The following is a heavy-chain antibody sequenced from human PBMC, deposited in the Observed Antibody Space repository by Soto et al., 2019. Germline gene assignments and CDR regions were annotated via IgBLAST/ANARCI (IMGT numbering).Heavy chain of an antibody. Sequence: ASVKVSCKASGYTFTSYAMHWVRQAPGQRLEWMGWINAGNGNTKYSQKFQGRVTITRDTSASTAYMELSSLRSEDTAVYYCARNPLGRYFDWLLGDYWGQGTLVTVSS. J-gene: IGHJ4*02. CDR1: GYTFTSYA. CDR2: INAGNGNT. CDR3: ARNPLGRYFDWLLGDY. V-gene: IGHV1-3*01. D-gene: IGHD3-9*01.